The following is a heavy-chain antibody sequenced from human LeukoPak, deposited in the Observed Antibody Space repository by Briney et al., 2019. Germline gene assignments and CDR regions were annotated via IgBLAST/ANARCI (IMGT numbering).Heavy chain of an antibody. CDR1: GGSISRGSYY. Sequence: SETLSLTCSVSGGSISRGSYYWNWIRQPAGKGLEWMGRIYNSGSTNYNPSLKSRVTISVDTSRNQFSLKLSSVTAADTAVYYCARASNYYYYDSAYYLYYFDYWGQGTLVTVSS. CDR3: ARASNYYYYDSAYYLYYFDY. D-gene: IGHD3-22*01. J-gene: IGHJ4*02. V-gene: IGHV4-61*02. CDR2: IYNSGST.